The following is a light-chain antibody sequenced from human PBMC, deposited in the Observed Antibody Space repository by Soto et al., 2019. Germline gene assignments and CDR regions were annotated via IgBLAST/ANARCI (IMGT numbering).Light chain of an antibody. V-gene: IGLV1-40*01. CDR1: SSNIGAGYD. Sequence: QSVLTQPPSVSGAAGQRVTISCTGSSSNIGAGYDVHWYRQFPGTAPKLLVSGNNNRPSGVPDRLSASKSGTSASLAIAGLQAEHEAHYYCQSYDSRLTAYVFGTGTKLTVL. CDR3: QSYDSRLTAYV. CDR2: GNN. J-gene: IGLJ1*01.